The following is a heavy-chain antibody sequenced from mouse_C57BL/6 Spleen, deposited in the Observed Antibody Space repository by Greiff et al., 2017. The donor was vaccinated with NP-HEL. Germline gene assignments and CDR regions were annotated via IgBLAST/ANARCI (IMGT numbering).Heavy chain of an antibody. CDR2: ISYSGST. CDR3: ARDKGYDYDDGSYWYFDV. V-gene: IGHV3-1*01. D-gene: IGHD2-4*01. J-gene: IGHJ1*03. CDR1: GYSITSGYD. Sequence: DVQLQESGPGMVKPSQSLSLTCTVTGYSITSGYDWHWIRHFPGNKLEWMGYISYSGSTNYNPSLKSRISITHDTSKNPFFLKLNSVTTEDTATYYCARDKGYDYDDGSYWYFDVWGTGTTVTVSS.